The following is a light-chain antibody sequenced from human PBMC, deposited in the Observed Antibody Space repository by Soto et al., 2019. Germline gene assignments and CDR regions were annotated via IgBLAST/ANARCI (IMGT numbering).Light chain of an antibody. CDR3: SSYAGTSIPVV. V-gene: IGLV2-8*01. J-gene: IGLJ2*01. CDR2: DVS. CDR1: SSDVGGYNF. Sequence: QSALTQPPSASGSPGQSVTISCTESSSDVGGYNFVSWYQQHPGKAPKLMIYDVSERPSGVPDRFSGSKSGNTASLTVSGLQADDEADYYCSSYAGTSIPVVFGGGTKLTVL.